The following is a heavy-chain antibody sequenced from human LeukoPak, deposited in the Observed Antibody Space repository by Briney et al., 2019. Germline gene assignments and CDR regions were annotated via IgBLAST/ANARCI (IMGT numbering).Heavy chain of an antibody. D-gene: IGHD3-16*01. CDR2: IGTYNGNP. J-gene: IGHJ3*01. CDR3: AREDPGGAFDV. CDR1: GYTFTNYA. V-gene: IGHV1-18*01. Sequence: ASVKVSCKASGYTFTNYAISWVRQAPGQGLEWMGWIGTYNGNPDYTQSLQGRVTMTTDTSTSTAYMELRSPKSDDTAVYYCAREDPGGAFDVWGRGTMVIVSS.